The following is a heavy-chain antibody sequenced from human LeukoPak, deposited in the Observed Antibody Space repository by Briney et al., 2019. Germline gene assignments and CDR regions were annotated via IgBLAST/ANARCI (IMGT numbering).Heavy chain of an antibody. CDR2: IYPGDSDT. V-gene: IGHV5-51*01. CDR3: ARFFGYCGGDCYGDV. CDR1: GYSFTSYW. J-gene: IGHJ6*04. Sequence: GESLKISCKGSGYSFTSYWIGWVRQMPGKGLELMGIIYPGDSDTRYSPSFQGLVTISDDKSISTAYLQWSSLKASDTAMYYCARFFGYCGGDCYGDVWGKGTTVTVSS. D-gene: IGHD2-21*02.